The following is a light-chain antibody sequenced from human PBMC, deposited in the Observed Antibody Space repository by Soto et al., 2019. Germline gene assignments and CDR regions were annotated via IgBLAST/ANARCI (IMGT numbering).Light chain of an antibody. CDR1: QHISDY. CDR2: AAS. Sequence: DIQMTQSPPSLSASIGDRVTITCRASQHISDYLAWYQQKPGRVPVLLMYAASILHSGVPSRFSGSGSGTDFTLTISSLQPEDVATYYCQKYDTAPFTFGPGTRLDI. V-gene: IGKV1-27*01. CDR3: QKYDTAPFT. J-gene: IGKJ3*01.